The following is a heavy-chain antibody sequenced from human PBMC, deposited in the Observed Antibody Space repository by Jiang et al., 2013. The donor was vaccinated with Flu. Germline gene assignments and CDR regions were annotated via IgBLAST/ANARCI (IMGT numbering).Heavy chain of an antibody. V-gene: IGHV1-69*04. CDR3: ASGRHSYGYGGGTAGSNYYYGMDV. CDR1: GGTFSSYT. CDR2: IIPILGIA. Sequence: SGAEVKKPGSSVKVSCKASGGTFSSYTISWVRQAPGQGLEWMGRIIPILGIANYAQKFQGRVTITADKSTSTAYMELSSLRSEDTAVYYCASGRHSYGYGGGTAGSNYYYGMDVWGQGTTVTVSS. D-gene: IGHD5-18*01. J-gene: IGHJ6*02.